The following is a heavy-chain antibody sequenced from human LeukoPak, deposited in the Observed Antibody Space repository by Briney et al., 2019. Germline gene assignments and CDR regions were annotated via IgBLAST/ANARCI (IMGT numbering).Heavy chain of an antibody. J-gene: IGHJ4*02. Sequence: GGSLRLSCAASGFTFSSYAMSWVRQAPGKGLEWVSAISGSGGSTYYADSVKGRFTISRDNSKNTLYLQMNSLRAEDTAVYYCAKGSVRASSSWYYFDYWGPGTLVTASS. D-gene: IGHD6-13*01. V-gene: IGHV3-23*01. CDR2: ISGSGGST. CDR1: GFTFSSYA. CDR3: AKGSVRASSSWYYFDY.